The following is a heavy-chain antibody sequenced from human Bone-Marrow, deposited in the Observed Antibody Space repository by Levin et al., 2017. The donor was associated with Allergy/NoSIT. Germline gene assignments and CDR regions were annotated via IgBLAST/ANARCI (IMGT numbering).Heavy chain of an antibody. Sequence: GGSLRLSCTASGFTFSNYWMHWVRQAPGKGLVWVSRINSDVSRTNYADSVKGRFTISRDNAKNTLYLQMNRLTVEDTAVYYCARDSDYHSTGSEVYSNYDAMDIWGQGTTVTVTS. CDR1: GFTFSNYW. D-gene: IGHD2/OR15-2a*01. J-gene: IGHJ6*02. V-gene: IGHV3-74*01. CDR2: INSDVSRT. CDR3: ARDSDYHSTGSEVYSNYDAMDI.